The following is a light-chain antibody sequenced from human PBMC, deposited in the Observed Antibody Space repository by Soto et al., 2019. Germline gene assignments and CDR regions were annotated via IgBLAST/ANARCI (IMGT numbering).Light chain of an antibody. CDR2: DAS. CDR3: QQYNGLSYT. J-gene: IGKJ2*01. Sequence: DIQMTQSPSTLSASVGDRVTITCRASESISYWLAWYQQKPGKAPKFLIYDASSLKSGVPSRFSGSGSGTEFTLTISSLQPDGFATYYCQQYNGLSYTFGQGTKLEI. CDR1: ESISYW. V-gene: IGKV1-5*01.